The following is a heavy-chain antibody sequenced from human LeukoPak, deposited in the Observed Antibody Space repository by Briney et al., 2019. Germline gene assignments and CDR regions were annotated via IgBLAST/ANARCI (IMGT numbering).Heavy chain of an antibody. CDR2: IYHSGST. CDR3: ARDPVLLWFGELSS. CDR1: GGSISSSNW. D-gene: IGHD3-10*01. V-gene: IGHV4-4*02. J-gene: IGHJ5*02. Sequence: SETLSLTCAVSGGSISSSNWWSWVRQPPGKGLEWIGEIYHSGSTNYNPSLKSRVTISVDKSKNQFSLKLSSVTAADTAVYYCARDPVLLWFGELSSWGQGTLVTVSS.